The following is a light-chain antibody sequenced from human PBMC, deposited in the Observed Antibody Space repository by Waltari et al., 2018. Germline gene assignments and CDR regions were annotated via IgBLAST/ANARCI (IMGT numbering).Light chain of an antibody. Sequence: QSVLTQPPSVSAAPGQRVPISCSGGSSNIGNNYVSWYRQFPGTAPNLPIYEDSGRPSGIPGRFSGCKSGTSATLDSTGLQAGDEADYYCGTWDSSLSGAVFGGGTHLTVL. CDR3: GTWDSSLSGAV. CDR1: SSNIGNNY. J-gene: IGLJ7*01. V-gene: IGLV1-51*02. CDR2: EDS.